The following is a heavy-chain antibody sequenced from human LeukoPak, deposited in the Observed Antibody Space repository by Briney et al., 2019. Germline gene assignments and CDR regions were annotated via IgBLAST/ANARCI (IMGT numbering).Heavy chain of an antibody. J-gene: IGHJ4*02. CDR1: GFIFSSYG. D-gene: IGHD3-22*01. V-gene: IGHV3-33*06. CDR2: IWYDGNNK. CDR3: AKPYYYDGSGYYHPFDY. Sequence: GGSLRLSCAAPGFIFSSYGMHWVRQAPGKGLEWVAVIWYDGNNKYHADSVKGRFTISRDNSKNTLYLQMNSLRAEDTAVYYCAKPYYYDGSGYYHPFDYWGQGTPVTVSS.